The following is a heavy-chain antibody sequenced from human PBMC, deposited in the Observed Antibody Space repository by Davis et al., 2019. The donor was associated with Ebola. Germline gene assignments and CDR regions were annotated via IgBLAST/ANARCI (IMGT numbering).Heavy chain of an antibody. CDR2: IKPDGSEK. CDR1: GFTFSSYW. J-gene: IGHJ6*02. D-gene: IGHD2-2*02. Sequence: GESLKISCAASGFTFSSYWMSWVRQAPGKGLEWVANIKPDGSEKYYADSVKGRFTISRDNSKNTLYLQMNSLRAEDTAVYYCARRLVVPAAIYYYYGMDVWGQGTTVTVSS. V-gene: IGHV3-7*01. CDR3: ARRLVVPAAIYYYYGMDV.